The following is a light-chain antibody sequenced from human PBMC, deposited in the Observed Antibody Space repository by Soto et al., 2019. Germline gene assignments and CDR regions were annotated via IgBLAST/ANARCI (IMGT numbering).Light chain of an antibody. Sequence: EIVLTQSPGTLSLSLGERATLSCRASQTVSSNSLSWYQQKPGQAPRLLIYGASSRATGIPDRFSGSGSGTDFTLTISSLEPEHFAVYYCQQYGDSWTFGQGTKVEVK. V-gene: IGKV3-20*01. CDR3: QQYGDSWT. CDR1: QTVSSNS. J-gene: IGKJ1*01. CDR2: GAS.